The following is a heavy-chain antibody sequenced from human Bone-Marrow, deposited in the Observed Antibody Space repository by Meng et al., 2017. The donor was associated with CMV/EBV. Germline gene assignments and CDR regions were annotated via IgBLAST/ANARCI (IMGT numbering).Heavy chain of an antibody. CDR2: IRYDGSSE. CDR3: ATDGRGLWFGDH. V-gene: IGHV3-30*02. D-gene: IGHD3-10*01. Sequence: LSLTCAASGFTFSNYGMHWVRQAPGKGLEWVAFIRYDGSSEYYADSLKGRFTISRDNSKNTLYLQMNSLKSEDTAVYYCATDGRGLWFGDHWGQGTLVTVSS. J-gene: IGHJ4*02. CDR1: GFTFSNYG.